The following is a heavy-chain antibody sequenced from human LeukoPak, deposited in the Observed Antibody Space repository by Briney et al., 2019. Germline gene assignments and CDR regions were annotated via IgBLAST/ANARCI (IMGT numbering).Heavy chain of an antibody. CDR1: GYTFTSYA. J-gene: IGHJ6*02. Sequence: GASVKVSCKASGYTFTSYAMNWVRQAPGQGLEWMGWINTNTGNPTYAQGFTGRFVFSLDTSVSTAYLQISSLKAEDTAVYYCARVSSGNFPGYYGMDVWGQGTTVTVSS. CDR3: ARVSSGNFPGYYGMDV. CDR2: INTNTGNP. D-gene: IGHD6-19*01. V-gene: IGHV7-4-1*02.